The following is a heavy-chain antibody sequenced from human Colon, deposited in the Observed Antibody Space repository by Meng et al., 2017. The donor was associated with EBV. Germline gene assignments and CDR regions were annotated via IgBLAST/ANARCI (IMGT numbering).Heavy chain of an antibody. J-gene: IGHJ4*02. D-gene: IGHD1-1*01. Sequence: EGQLAGSGGGLIQPGGSLTLSCAASGFVVSTSYMSWVRQAPGKGLEWVSDLYSGGATHYEDSVKGRFTISRDNSKNTLYLQMTNLRVEDTAMYFCARVLLGGWNEGYFEHWGQGALVTVSS. CDR1: GFVVSTSY. CDR2: LYSGGAT. CDR3: ARVLLGGWNEGYFEH. V-gene: IGHV3-53*01.